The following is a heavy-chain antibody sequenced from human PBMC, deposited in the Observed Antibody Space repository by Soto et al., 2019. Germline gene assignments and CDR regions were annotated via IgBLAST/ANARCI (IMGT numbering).Heavy chain of an antibody. CDR2: IYYSGST. Sequence: QLQLQDSVPGLVKPSETLSLTCAVSGGSISSSSYYWVWIRQPPGKGLGWIGSIYYSGSTHYNPSPKRRITISVDTSKNQSSLKLSSVTAADTAVYYCARQGYGEYVGYFQHWGHGNLVTVSS. D-gene: IGHD4-17*01. V-gene: IGHV4-39*01. CDR3: ARQGYGEYVGYFQH. J-gene: IGHJ1*01. CDR1: GGSISSSSYY.